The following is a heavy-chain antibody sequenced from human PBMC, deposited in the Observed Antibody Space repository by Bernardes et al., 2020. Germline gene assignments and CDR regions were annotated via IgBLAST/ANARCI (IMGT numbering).Heavy chain of an antibody. J-gene: IGHJ5*02. CDR3: AKDPGSSSSGPRNWFDP. D-gene: IGHD6-6*01. Sequence: GGSLRLSCAASGFTFSSYAMSWVRQAPGKGLEWVSAISGSGGSTYYADSVKGRFTISRDNSKNTLYLQMNSLRAEDTAVYYCAKDPGSSSSGPRNWFDPWGQGTLVTVSS. CDR2: ISGSGGST. V-gene: IGHV3-23*01. CDR1: GFTFSSYA.